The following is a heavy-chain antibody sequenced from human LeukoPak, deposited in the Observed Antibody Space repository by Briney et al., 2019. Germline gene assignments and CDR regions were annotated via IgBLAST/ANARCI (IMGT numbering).Heavy chain of an antibody. D-gene: IGHD6-13*01. J-gene: IGHJ4*02. CDR2: ISGSGGST. CDR3: AKDIAAGRYYFDY. V-gene: IGHV3-23*01. Sequence: PGGSLRLSCAASGFTFSSHGMHWVRQAPGKGLEWVSTISGSGGSTYYADSVKGRFTISRDNSKNTLYLQLNSLRAEDTAVYYCAKDIAAGRYYFDYWGQGTLVTVSS. CDR1: GFTFSSHG.